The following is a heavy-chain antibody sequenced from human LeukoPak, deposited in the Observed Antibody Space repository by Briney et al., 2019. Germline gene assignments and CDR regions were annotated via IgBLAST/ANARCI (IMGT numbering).Heavy chain of an antibody. Sequence: ASVKVSCKASGLTLRSYAIHWVRQAPGQRLEWMGWINADNGNTKYLQKYQGRVTITRDTSANTAYMELSSLRSEDTAVYYCARRDRRHFDYWGQGTLVTVSS. J-gene: IGHJ4*02. CDR1: GLTLRSYA. CDR2: INADNGNT. D-gene: IGHD3-22*01. V-gene: IGHV1-3*01. CDR3: ARRDRRHFDY.